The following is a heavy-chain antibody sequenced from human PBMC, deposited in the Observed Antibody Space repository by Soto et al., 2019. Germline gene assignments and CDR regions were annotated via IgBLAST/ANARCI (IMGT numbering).Heavy chain of an antibody. CDR1: GGSLTSYY. Sequence: PSETLSLTCNVSGGSLTSYYWSWIRQPPGKGLEWIGYTYYSGSTNYNPSLKSRVTISVDTSKNQFSLKLNSVTAADTAVYYCARDHGDEYNWFDPWGQGNLVTVSS. V-gene: IGHV4-59*01. CDR2: TYYSGST. J-gene: IGHJ5*02. CDR3: ARDHGDEYNWFDP. D-gene: IGHD4-17*01.